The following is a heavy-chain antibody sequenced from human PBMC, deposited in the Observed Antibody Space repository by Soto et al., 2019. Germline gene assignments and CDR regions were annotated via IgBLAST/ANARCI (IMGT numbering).Heavy chain of an antibody. CDR3: ARRGSRHMATIDY. V-gene: IGHV4-39*01. D-gene: IGHD5-12*01. J-gene: IGHJ4*02. Sequence: PSETLSLTCTVSGGSISSSSYYWGWIRQPPGKGLEWIGSIYYSGSTYYNPSLKSRVTISVDTSKNQFSLKLSSVTAADTAVYYCARRGSRHMATIDYWGQGTLVTVSS. CDR1: GGSISSSSYY. CDR2: IYYSGST.